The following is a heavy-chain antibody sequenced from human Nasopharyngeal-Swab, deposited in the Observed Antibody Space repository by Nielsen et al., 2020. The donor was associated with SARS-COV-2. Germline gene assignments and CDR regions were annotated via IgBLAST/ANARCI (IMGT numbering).Heavy chain of an antibody. CDR2: IIPIFGTA. V-gene: IGHV1-69*13. CDR1: GGTFISYA. J-gene: IGHJ5*02. Sequence: SVKVSCKASGGTFISYAISWVRQAPGQGLEWMGGIIPIFGTANYAQKFQGRVTITADESTSTAYMELSSLRSEDTAVYYCARDRKGAYYYDSSGYSNWFDTWGQGTLVTVSS. CDR3: ARDRKGAYYYDSSGYSNWFDT. D-gene: IGHD3-22*01.